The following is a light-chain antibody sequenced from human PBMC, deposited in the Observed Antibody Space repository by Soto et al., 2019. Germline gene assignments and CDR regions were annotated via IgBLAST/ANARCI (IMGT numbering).Light chain of an antibody. Sequence: VLTQSPGTLSLSPGERATLSCRASQTVSANYLAWYKQKAGQAPRLLIYGASSRATGIQDRFSGSGSGTDFTLTISRLEPEDFAVYYCQQYGRSPHFGPGTKVDIK. CDR1: QTVSANY. CDR2: GAS. J-gene: IGKJ3*01. CDR3: QQYGRSPH. V-gene: IGKV3-20*01.